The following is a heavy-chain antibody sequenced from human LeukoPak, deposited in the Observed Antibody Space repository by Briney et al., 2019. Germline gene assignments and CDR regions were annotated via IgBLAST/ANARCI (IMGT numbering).Heavy chain of an antibody. D-gene: IGHD4-23*01. Sequence: KPSETLSLTCSLSGPSINNYYCSSIRQPPGKGPECLGNIYFSGTTDYSSSLKSRFTISVDTFKNQLSLNLQYVTAADTATYYCARHRSDTGGKKGVNWFDPWGQGTLVTVSS. CDR3: ARHRSDTGGKKGVNWFDP. V-gene: IGHV4-59*01. CDR1: GPSINNYY. CDR2: IYFSGTT. J-gene: IGHJ5*02.